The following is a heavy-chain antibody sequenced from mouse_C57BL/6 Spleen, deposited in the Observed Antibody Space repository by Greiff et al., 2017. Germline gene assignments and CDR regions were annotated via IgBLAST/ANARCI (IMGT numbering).Heavy chain of an antibody. CDR2: IWTGGGT. D-gene: IGHD4-1*01. CDR1: GFSLTSYA. Sequence: VKLMESGPGLVAPSQSLSITCTVSGFSLTSYAISWVRQPPGKGLEWLGVIWTGGGTNYNSALKSRLSISKDNSKSQVFLKMNSLQTDDTARYYCARKRGLGRDYAMDYWGQGTSVTVSS. CDR3: ARKRGLGRDYAMDY. J-gene: IGHJ4*01. V-gene: IGHV2-9-1*01.